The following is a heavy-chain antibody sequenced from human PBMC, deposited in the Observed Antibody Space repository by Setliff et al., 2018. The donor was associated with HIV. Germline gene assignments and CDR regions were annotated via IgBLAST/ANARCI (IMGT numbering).Heavy chain of an antibody. CDR1: GGSISSGSYY. J-gene: IGHJ4*02. CDR3: ARGRRSSGWYVYH. D-gene: IGHD6-19*01. V-gene: IGHV4-61*09. CDR2: IYTSGST. Sequence: SETLSLTCTVSGGSISSGSYYWSWNRQPAGKGLEWIGHIYTSGSTNYNTSLKRRVTISVDTSTNQFSLKLSSVTAADTAVYYCARGRRSSGWYVYHWGQGTLVTVSS.